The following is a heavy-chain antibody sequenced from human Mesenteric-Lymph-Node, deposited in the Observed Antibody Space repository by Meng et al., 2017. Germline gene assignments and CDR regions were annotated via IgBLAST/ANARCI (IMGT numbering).Heavy chain of an antibody. CDR1: CESISMGVYL. D-gene: IGHD2-2*01. J-gene: IGHJ4*02. V-gene: IGHV4-30-4*01. CDR2: MDYRGST. CDR3: ARGELLWDY. Sequence: QERAPGRVKPSKTLSLTLTVSCESISMGVYLWSWIRQTPGKCLEWIGYMDYRGSTFYNPSLKSRVTISVDTSKNQFSLKLSSVTAADTAVYFCARGELLWDYWGQGTLVTVSS.